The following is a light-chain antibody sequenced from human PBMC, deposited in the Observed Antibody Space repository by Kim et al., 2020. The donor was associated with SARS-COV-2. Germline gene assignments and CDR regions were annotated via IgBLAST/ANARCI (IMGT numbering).Light chain of an antibody. Sequence: DIQLTQSPSSLSASVGDRVTLTCRASQSIMTNLNWYRKKPGKAPNALIYAASNLKRGVPSRFSGSGSGTDFTLTIISLQPEDFATYYCQQSYSTPPTFGQGTKLEI. CDR1: QSIMTN. V-gene: IGKV1-39*01. J-gene: IGKJ2*01. CDR3: QQSYSTPPT. CDR2: AAS.